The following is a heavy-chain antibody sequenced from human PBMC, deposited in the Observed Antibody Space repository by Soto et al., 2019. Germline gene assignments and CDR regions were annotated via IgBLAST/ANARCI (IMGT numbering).Heavy chain of an antibody. J-gene: IGHJ6*03. D-gene: IGHD6-19*01. CDR3: ASDSAGWTMDYYYYYYMDV. V-gene: IGHV3-21*01. CDR2: ISSSSSYI. Sequence: PGGSLRLSCAASGFTFSSYSMNWVRQAPGKGLEWVSSISSSSSYIYYADSVKGRFTISRDNAKNSLYLQMNSLRAEDTAVYYCASDSAGWTMDYYYYYYMDVWGKGTTVTVSS. CDR1: GFTFSSYS.